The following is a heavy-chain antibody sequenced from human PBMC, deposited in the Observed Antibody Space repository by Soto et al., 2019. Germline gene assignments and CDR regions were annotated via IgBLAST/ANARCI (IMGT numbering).Heavy chain of an antibody. V-gene: IGHV1-2*02. Sequence: QVQLVQSGAEVRKPGASVKVSCKASGYTFTGYYMHWVREAPGQGLEWMGWINPNSGGTTYAQKFQGRVTMTRDTSISTAYMDLSRLRSDDTAFYYCATFSGCTYGIPSPLDYWGQGTLVTVSS. CDR1: GYTFTGYY. CDR3: ATFSGCTYGIPSPLDY. D-gene: IGHD5-18*01. CDR2: INPNSGGT. J-gene: IGHJ4*02.